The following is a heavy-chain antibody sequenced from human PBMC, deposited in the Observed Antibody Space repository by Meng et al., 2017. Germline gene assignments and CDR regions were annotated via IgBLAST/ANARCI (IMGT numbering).Heavy chain of an antibody. D-gene: IGHD6-13*01. V-gene: IGHV3-21*01. CDR3: ARDLAAAAGGTV. Sequence: GESLKISCAASGFTFSSYSMNWVRQAPGKGLEWVSSISSSSSYIYYADSVKGRFTISRDNAKNSLYLQMISLRAEDTAVYYCARDLAAAAGGTVWGQGTLVTVSS. CDR2: ISSSSSYI. J-gene: IGHJ4*02. CDR1: GFTFSSYS.